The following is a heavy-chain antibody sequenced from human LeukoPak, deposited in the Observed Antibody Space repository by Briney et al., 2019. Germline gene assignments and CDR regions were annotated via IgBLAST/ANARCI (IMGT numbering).Heavy chain of an antibody. CDR2: IPDGSSNT. V-gene: IGHV3-23*01. J-gene: IGHJ4*02. CDR1: GFTFSSYA. CDR3: AKWLRVATTYFDY. D-gene: IGHD5-24*01. Sequence: GGSLRLSCAASGFTFSSYAMSWVRQTPGKGLEWVSTIPDGSSNTYYADSVKGRFTISRDNSKNALYLQMNSLGAEDTAVYYCAKWLRVATTYFDYWGQGTLVTVSS.